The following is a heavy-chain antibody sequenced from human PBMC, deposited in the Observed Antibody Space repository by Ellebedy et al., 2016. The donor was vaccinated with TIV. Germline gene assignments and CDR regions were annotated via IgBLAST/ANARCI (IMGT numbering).Heavy chain of an antibody. CDR2: VKHDRSDA. CDR1: AFTFSNYW. D-gene: IGHD3-16*01. V-gene: IGHV3-7*01. CDR3: ATDRFNWYFDL. Sequence: GGSLRLXXAASAFTFSNYWMSWVRQAPGKGLEWVATVKHDRSDAYYVDSVRGRFTISRDNAKNSLYLQMNSLRAEDTAMYYCATDRFNWYFDLWGRGTLVTVSS. J-gene: IGHJ2*01.